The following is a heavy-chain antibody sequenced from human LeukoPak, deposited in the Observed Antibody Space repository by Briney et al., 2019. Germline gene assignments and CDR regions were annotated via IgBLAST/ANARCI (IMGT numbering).Heavy chain of an antibody. J-gene: IGHJ6*02. V-gene: IGHV5-51*01. Sequence: GESLKISCKGSGYSFTSYWIGWVRQMPGKGLEWMGLIYPGDSDTRYSPSFQGQVTISADKSISTAYLQWSSLKASDTAMYYCARITDYSNYYYYYGMDVWGQGTTVTVSS. CDR3: ARITDYSNYYYYYGMDV. D-gene: IGHD4-11*01. CDR1: GYSFTSYW. CDR2: IYPGDSDT.